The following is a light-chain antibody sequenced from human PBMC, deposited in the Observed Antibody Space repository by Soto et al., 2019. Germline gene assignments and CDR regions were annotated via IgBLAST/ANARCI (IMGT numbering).Light chain of an antibody. J-gene: IGKJ1*01. V-gene: IGKV1-39*01. CDR3: QQSFSSPPWT. CDR2: AAS. Sequence: DIQMTQSPSSLSSSVGDRVTLTCRASQSISSYLNWYQQKPGKAPNLRVYAASSLHSGVPSRFSGSGSGTDFTLTISSLQPEDFANYYCQQSFSSPPWTFGQGTKVDIK. CDR1: QSISSY.